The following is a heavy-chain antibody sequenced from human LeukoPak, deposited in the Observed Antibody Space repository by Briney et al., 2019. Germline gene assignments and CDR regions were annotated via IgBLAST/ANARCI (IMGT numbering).Heavy chain of an antibody. CDR3: TRKGSQWDFLVDY. V-gene: IGHV3-21*01. CDR2: ITSSGRYI. CDR1: GFTFNSYS. J-gene: IGHJ4*02. D-gene: IGHD2/OR15-2a*01. Sequence: PGGSLRLSCAASGFTFNSYSMNWVRQAPGKGLEWVSSITSSGRYIYYADSVKGRFTISRDNSENSLYLQMDSLTAEDTAVYYCTRKGSQWDFLVDYWGQGTRVAVSS.